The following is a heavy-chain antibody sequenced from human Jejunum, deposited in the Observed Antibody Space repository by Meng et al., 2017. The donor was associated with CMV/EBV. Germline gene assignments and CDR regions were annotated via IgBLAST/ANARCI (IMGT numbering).Heavy chain of an antibody. CDR2: IYYDGKT. J-gene: IGHJ6*02. V-gene: IGHV4-61*03. CDR3: ARDHSNYKDYYYYGMDV. Sequence: SNTYYWTGIRQSPGKGLEWIGYIYYDGKTKYNPSLTHRVSISQDTSKNHFSLKLSSVTAADTAVYYCARDHSNYKDYYYYGMDVWGQGTTVTVSS. CDR1: SNTYY. D-gene: IGHD4-11*01.